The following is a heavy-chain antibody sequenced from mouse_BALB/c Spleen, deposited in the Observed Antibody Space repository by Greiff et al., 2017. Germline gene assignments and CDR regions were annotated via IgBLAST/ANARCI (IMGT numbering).Heavy chain of an antibody. CDR2: ISDGGSYT. CDR3: ARDPSYDYGEDYYAMDY. Sequence: EVQGVESGGGLVKPGGSLKLSCAASGFTFSDYYMYWVRQTPEKRLEWVATISDGGSYTYYPDSVKGRFTISRDNAKNNLYLQMSSLKSEDTAMYYCARDPSYDYGEDYYAMDYWGQGTSVTVSS. J-gene: IGHJ4*01. V-gene: IGHV5-4*02. CDR1: GFTFSDYY. D-gene: IGHD2-4*01.